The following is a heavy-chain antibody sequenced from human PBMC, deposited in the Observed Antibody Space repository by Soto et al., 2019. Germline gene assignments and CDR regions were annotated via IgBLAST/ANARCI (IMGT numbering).Heavy chain of an antibody. CDR1: GGSMSGYY. J-gene: IGHJ4*02. D-gene: IGHD6-6*01. V-gene: IGHV4-59*01. Sequence: QVQLQESGPGLVKPSETLSLTCRVSGGSMSGYYWSWVRLAPGKGLGGIGYVYYTGSTNYNPSLQGRVSISVDTSNKHFSLSLSLVTAADTAVYFCARSIAVPSGHIDHWGQGIRVTISS. CDR2: VYYTGST. CDR3: ARSIAVPSGHIDH.